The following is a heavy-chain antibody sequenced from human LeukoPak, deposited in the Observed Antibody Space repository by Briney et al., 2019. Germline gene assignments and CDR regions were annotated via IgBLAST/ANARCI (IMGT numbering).Heavy chain of an antibody. Sequence: GGSLRLSCAASGFTFSSYAMSWVRQAPGKGLEWVSAISGSGGSTYYADSVKGRFTISRDNAKNSLYLQMNSLRAEDTAVYYCARGIKDLFDYWGQGTLVTVSS. V-gene: IGHV3-23*01. CDR2: ISGSGGST. D-gene: IGHD1-14*01. CDR3: ARGIKDLFDY. J-gene: IGHJ4*02. CDR1: GFTFSSYA.